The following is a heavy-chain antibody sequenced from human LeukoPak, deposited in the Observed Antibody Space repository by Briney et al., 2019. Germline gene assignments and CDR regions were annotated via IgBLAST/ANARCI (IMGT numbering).Heavy chain of an antibody. CDR2: IYSGERT. D-gene: IGHD6-19*01. Sequence: PGGSLRLSCAASGFTVSSIYMSYVRPSLEKGLVSFAVIYSGERTYYADSVKGRFTISRDNSKNTLYLQMNSLRAEDTAVYYCASGPGIAVAGTLWFDPWGQGTLVTVSS. J-gene: IGHJ5*02. V-gene: IGHV3-66*02. CDR1: GFTVSSIY. CDR3: ASGPGIAVAGTLWFDP.